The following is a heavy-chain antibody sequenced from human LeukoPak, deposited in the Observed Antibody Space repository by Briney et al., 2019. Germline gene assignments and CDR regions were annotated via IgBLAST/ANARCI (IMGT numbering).Heavy chain of an antibody. CDR3: ARDLKGGYSGYDYRGDWYFDL. D-gene: IGHD5-12*01. Sequence: GGSLRLSCAASGFTFSSYWMHWVRQAPGKGLVWVSRINSDGSSTSYADSVKGRFTISRDNAKNTLYLQMNSLRAEDTAVYYCARDLKGGYSGYDYRGDWYFDLWGRGTLVTVSS. CDR1: GFTFSSYW. V-gene: IGHV3-74*01. J-gene: IGHJ2*01. CDR2: INSDGSST.